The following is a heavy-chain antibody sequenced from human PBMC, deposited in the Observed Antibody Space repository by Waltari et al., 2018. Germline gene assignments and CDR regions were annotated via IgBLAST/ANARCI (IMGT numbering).Heavy chain of an antibody. CDR3: ARDDSLLWFFDL. V-gene: IGHV4-59*01. D-gene: IGHD2-21*01. Sequence: QVHLQESGPGLVKPSETLSLTCTVSGGCLNNYYWSWIRQPPGRGLEWIGYIYDSGNTNYNPSLKSRITISIDKSKNQFSLKLTSVSAADTAVYYCARDDSLLWFFDLWGRGTLVTVSS. CDR2: IYDSGNT. CDR1: GGCLNNYY. J-gene: IGHJ2*01.